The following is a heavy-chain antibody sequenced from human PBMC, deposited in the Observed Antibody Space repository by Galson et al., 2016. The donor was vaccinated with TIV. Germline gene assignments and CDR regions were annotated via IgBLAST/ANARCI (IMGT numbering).Heavy chain of an antibody. CDR1: RFSFHTYW. CDR3: ARMLFDIVQAPAATPTGYFDP. V-gene: IGHV3-7*01. J-gene: IGHJ5*02. D-gene: IGHD2-2*01. Sequence: SLRLSCAASRFSFHTYWMSWLRQAPGKGLEWVASINDGGSEKDFVDSVKGRFTISRDNAQTSLYLQMDSLRAEDTAVYYCARMLFDIVQAPAATPTGYFDPWGQGTLVTVSS. CDR2: INDGGSEK.